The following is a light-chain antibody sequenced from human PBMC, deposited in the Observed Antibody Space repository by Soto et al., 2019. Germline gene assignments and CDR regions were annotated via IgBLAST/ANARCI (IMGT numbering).Light chain of an antibody. J-gene: IGKJ1*01. CDR1: QSVINNY. V-gene: IGKV3-20*01. CDR2: DAS. Sequence: EIVLTQSPGTLSLSPGERATLSCSASQSVINNYLAWYQQKAGHAPRLLIYDASTRATGIPDRFSGSGSGTDFTLTISRLEAEDFAVYYCQQYVTSSWTFGQGTKVDIK. CDR3: QQYVTSSWT.